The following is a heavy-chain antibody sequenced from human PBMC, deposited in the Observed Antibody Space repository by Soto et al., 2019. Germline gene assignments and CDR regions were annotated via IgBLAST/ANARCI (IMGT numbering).Heavy chain of an antibody. CDR1: GGSISNYY. CDR2: IYYSGST. Sequence: SETLSLTCTVSGGSISNYYWSWIRQPPGKGLEWIGYIYYSGSTNYNPSLKSRVTISVDTSKNQFSLKLSSVTAADTAVYYCARQTARGVYFDYWGQGTLVTVSS. CDR3: ARQTARGVYFDY. V-gene: IGHV4-59*08. J-gene: IGHJ4*02. D-gene: IGHD3-10*01.